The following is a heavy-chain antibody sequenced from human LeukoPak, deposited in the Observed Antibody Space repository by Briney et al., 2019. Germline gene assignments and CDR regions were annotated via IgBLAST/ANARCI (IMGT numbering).Heavy chain of an antibody. CDR1: GYNFSVSY. V-gene: IGHV1-2*06. CDR2: VNPSSGIA. D-gene: IGHD6-13*01. Sequence: ASVKVSCNASGYNFSVSYMHWVRQAPGQGPEWMGRVNPSSGIANYAQRFQGRVTMTRDTSISTAYMELSGLTSDDTALYYCARGNARSWYFLYWGQGTLVTVSS. J-gene: IGHJ4*02. CDR3: ARGNARSWYFLY.